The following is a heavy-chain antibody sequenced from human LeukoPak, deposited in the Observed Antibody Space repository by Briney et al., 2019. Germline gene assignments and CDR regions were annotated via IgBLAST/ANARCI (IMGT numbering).Heavy chain of an antibody. D-gene: IGHD3-10*01. CDR3: TRDRAYYYGSGSYLDAFDI. CDR2: IRSKAYGGTT. V-gene: IGHV3-49*03. CDR1: GFTFGDYA. J-gene: IGHJ3*02. Sequence: GGSLRLSCTASGFTFGDYAMSWFCQAPGKGLEWVGFIRSKAYGGTTEYAASVKGRFTISRDDSKSIAYLQMNSLKTEDTAVYYCTRDRAYYYGSGSYLDAFDIWGQGTMVTVSS.